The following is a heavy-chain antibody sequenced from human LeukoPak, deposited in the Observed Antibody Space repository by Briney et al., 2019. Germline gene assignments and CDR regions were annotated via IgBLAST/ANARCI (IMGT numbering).Heavy chain of an antibody. D-gene: IGHD3-22*01. V-gene: IGHV3-11*04. Sequence: PGGSLRLSCAASGFTFSDYYMSWLRQAPGKGLEWVSYISSSGSTIYYADSVKGRFTISRDNAKNSLHLQMNSLRAEDTAAYYCAREYYDSIWALDYFDYWGQGTLVTVSS. CDR3: AREYYDSIWALDYFDY. CDR1: GFTFSDYY. J-gene: IGHJ4*02. CDR2: ISSSGSTI.